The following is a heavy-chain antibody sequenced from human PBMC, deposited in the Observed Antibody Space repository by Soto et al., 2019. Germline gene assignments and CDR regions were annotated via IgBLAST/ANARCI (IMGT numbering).Heavy chain of an antibody. Sequence: EVQLVESGGGLVKPGGSLRLSCAASGFNFNSYTINWVRQAPGKRLEWLSSISSSGYIFSTDSVRGRFTISRDNAKNSVYLQINSLRAEDTAVYFCARDCSGGRCYPGRDFWGQGTTVTVSS. CDR1: GFNFNSYT. CDR3: ARDCSGGRCYPGRDF. V-gene: IGHV3-21*01. J-gene: IGHJ6*02. CDR2: ISSSGYI. D-gene: IGHD2-15*01.